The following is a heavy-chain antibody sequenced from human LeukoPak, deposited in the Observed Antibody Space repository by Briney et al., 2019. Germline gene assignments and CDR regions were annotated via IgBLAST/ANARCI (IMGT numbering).Heavy chain of an antibody. Sequence: PSETLSLTCTVSGCSISSYYWTWIRQPAGKGLEWIGRISTSGSTNYNPSLRSRVTISVDTSKNQFSLKLSSVTAADTAVYYCARDLRGNSSGWTRYYFDYWGQGTLVTVSS. D-gene: IGHD6-25*01. CDR3: ARDLRGNSSGWTRYYFDY. CDR2: ISTSGST. CDR1: GCSISSYY. J-gene: IGHJ4*02. V-gene: IGHV4-4*07.